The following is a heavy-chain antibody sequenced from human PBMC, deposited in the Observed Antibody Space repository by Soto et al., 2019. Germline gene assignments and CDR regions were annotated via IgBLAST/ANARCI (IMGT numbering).Heavy chain of an antibody. CDR1: GFTVSSNY. Sequence: GGSLRLSCAASGFTVSSNYMSWVRQAPGKGLEWVSVIYSGGSTYYANSVKGRFTISLNISKNKRYLQMNSLKAEDTAVSYCARDDRDRGVFYYWGQGTLVTVSS. CDR3: ARDDRDRGVFYY. D-gene: IGHD2-21*02. V-gene: IGHV3-66*01. J-gene: IGHJ4*01. CDR2: IYSGGST.